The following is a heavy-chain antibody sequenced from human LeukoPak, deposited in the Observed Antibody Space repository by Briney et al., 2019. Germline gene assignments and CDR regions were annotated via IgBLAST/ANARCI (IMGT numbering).Heavy chain of an antibody. CDR2: ITSSSSYI. CDR3: ARDDQVGATGYYGMDV. V-gene: IGHV3-21*01. D-gene: IGHD1-26*01. Sequence: GGSLRLSCAASGFXFSSYTMNWVRQAPGKGLEWVSAITSSSSYIYYVDSAKGRFTISRDNAKNSLFLQMNSLRAEDTAVYYCARDDQVGATGYYGMDVWGQGTTVTVSS. CDR1: GFXFSSYT. J-gene: IGHJ6*02.